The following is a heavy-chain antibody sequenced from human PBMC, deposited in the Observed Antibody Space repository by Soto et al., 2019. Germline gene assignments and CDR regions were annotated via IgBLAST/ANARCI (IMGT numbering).Heavy chain of an antibody. D-gene: IGHD1-26*01. CDR3: SISAWGLVGISIEGSNWVAH. J-gene: IGHJ5*02. CDR2: INPNGGST. CDR1: ADTFTSYY. Sequence: ASVKVSCKSPADTFTSYYIHWVRQAPGHGLEWMGIINPNGGSTRFAQTFQGRITMTTDTSTSTVYMELRSLRSEDTAVYYCSISAWGLVGISIEGSNWVAHCGQGSLVTVSS. V-gene: IGHV1-46*01.